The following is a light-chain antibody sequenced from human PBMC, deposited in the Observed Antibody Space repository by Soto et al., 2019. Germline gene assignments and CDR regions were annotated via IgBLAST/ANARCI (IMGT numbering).Light chain of an antibody. V-gene: IGKV3-11*01. CDR2: DVS. Sequence: EIVLTQSPATLSLSPGERATLSCRASQSVSSYLAWYQQKPGQAPRLLIYDVSNRATGIPARFSGSGSGTDFTLTISSLEPEDFAVYYCQQRSNWHRTFGQGTKVEIK. CDR1: QSVSSY. CDR3: QQRSNWHRT. J-gene: IGKJ1*01.